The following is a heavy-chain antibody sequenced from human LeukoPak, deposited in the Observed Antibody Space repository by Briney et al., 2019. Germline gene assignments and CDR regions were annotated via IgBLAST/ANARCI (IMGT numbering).Heavy chain of an antibody. J-gene: IGHJ4*02. D-gene: IGHD3/OR15-3a*01. CDR2: INSDGTTT. CDR1: GFSFSNSW. CDR3: ASDPYLANFWTGYPPY. Sequence: GGSLRLSCASCGFSFSNSWMHWVRQARGKGLVWVSRINSDGTTTYYVDSVKGRFTISRDNAKNTLFLQMNSLRPEDTALYYCASDPYLANFWTGYPPYWGQGTLVTVSS. V-gene: IGHV3-74*01.